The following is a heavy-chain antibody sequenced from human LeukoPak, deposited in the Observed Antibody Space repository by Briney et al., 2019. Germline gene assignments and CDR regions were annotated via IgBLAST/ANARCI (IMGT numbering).Heavy chain of an antibody. Sequence: GGSLRLSCAASGFTFSSYSFNWVRQAPGQGLEWVSSISSSRNDIYHADSVKGRFTISRDNAKSSLYLQMNSLRAEDTALYYCASGYSRSSNDYWGHGTLVTVSP. V-gene: IGHV3-21*01. D-gene: IGHD6-6*01. J-gene: IGHJ4*01. CDR3: ASGYSRSSNDY. CDR2: ISSSRNDI. CDR1: GFTFSSYS.